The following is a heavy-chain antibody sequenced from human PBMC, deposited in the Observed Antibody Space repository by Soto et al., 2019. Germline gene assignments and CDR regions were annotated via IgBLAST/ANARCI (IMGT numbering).Heavy chain of an antibody. J-gene: IGHJ5*02. CDR2: IWYDGSNK. V-gene: IGHV3-33*01. CDR3: ARDGGYCSSTSCYTVGNWFDP. CDR1: GFTFSSYG. Sequence: VGSLRLSCAASGFTFSSYGMHWVRQAPGKGLEWVAVIWYDGSNKYYADSVKGRFTISRDNSKNTLYLQMNSLRAEDTAVYYCARDGGYCSSTSCYTVGNWFDPWGQGTLVTVSS. D-gene: IGHD2-2*02.